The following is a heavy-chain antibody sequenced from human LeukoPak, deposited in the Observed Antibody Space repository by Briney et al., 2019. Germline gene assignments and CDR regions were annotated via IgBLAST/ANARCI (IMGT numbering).Heavy chain of an antibody. J-gene: IGHJ4*02. D-gene: IGHD1-26*01. CDR1: GYTFTSYW. V-gene: IGHV5-51*01. CDR3: ARLGAGWEFDY. Sequence: GESLKISCKGSGYTFTSYWIGWVRQMPGKGLEWMGIIYPSDSDTRYSPSFQGQVTISADKSINTAYLQWSSLKASDIAMYYCARLGAGWEFDYWGQGTLVTVSS. CDR2: IYPSDSDT.